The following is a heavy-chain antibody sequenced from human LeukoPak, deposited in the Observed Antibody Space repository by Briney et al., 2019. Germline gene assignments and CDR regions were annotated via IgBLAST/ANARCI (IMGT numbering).Heavy chain of an antibody. CDR1: DDSITMYC. Sequence: SETLSLTCTVSDDSITMYCWTWIRQPPGKGLEWIGTIYYSGSTYYNPSLTSRVTISVDTSKNQFSLKLSSVTAADTAVYYCARHKDYYYSYMDVWGKGTTVTISS. CDR3: ARHKDYYYSYMDV. V-gene: IGHV4-39*01. J-gene: IGHJ6*03. CDR2: IYYSGST.